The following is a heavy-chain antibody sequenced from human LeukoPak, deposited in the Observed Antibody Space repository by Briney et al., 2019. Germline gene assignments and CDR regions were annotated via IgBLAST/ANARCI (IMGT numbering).Heavy chain of an antibody. CDR1: GFTFSSYS. Sequence: GGSLRLSCAASGFTFSSYSMNWVRQAPGKGLEWVSYISSSSTIYYADSVKGRFTISRDNAKNSLYLQMNSLRDEDTAVYYCARDQYGSGSYSLGSFDYWGQGTLVTVSS. D-gene: IGHD3-10*01. V-gene: IGHV3-48*02. J-gene: IGHJ4*02. CDR2: ISSSSTI. CDR3: ARDQYGSGSYSLGSFDY.